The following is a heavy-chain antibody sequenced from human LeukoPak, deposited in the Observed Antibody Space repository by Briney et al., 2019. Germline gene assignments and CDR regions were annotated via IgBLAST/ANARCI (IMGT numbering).Heavy chain of an antibody. D-gene: IGHD2-2*01. Sequence: GGSLRLSCEASGSIFSNFDMHWLRQATGEGLEWVSAIGTAGDTYYPDSVKGRFTISRDNAKNSFYLRMNNLRPEDTAVYYCSRGGAPAGFAYDIWGHGTVVTVSS. J-gene: IGHJ3*02. V-gene: IGHV3-13*01. CDR1: GSIFSNFD. CDR3: SRGGAPAGFAYDI. CDR2: IGTAGDT.